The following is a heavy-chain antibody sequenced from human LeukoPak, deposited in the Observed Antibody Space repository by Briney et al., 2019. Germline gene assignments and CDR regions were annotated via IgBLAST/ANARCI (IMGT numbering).Heavy chain of an antibody. CDR3: ARDRGYSYGSTLDY. J-gene: IGHJ4*02. Sequence: SVKVSCKASGGTFSSYAISWVRQAPGQGPEWMGRIIPILGIANYAQKFQGRVTITADKSTSTAYMELSSLRSEDTAVYYCARDRGYSYGSTLDYWGQGTLVTVSS. D-gene: IGHD5-18*01. CDR1: GGTFSSYA. CDR2: IIPILGIA. V-gene: IGHV1-69*04.